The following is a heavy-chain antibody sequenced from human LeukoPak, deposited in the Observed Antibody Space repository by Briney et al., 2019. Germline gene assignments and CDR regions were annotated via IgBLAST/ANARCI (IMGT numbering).Heavy chain of an antibody. CDR2: MSYDGSNK. Sequence: GGSLRLSCTASGFSFSRSAMHWVRQAPGTGLEWVTVMSYDGSNKYYRESVQGRFTISRDNSKNTLYLQMNSLKIEDTAVYYCARGSGSSGWLVDYWGQGTLVFVSS. J-gene: IGHJ4*02. D-gene: IGHD6-19*01. CDR1: GFSFSRSA. CDR3: ARGSGSSGWLVDY. V-gene: IGHV3-30*04.